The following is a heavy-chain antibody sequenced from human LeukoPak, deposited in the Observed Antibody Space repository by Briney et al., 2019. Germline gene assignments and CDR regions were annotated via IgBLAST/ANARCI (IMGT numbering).Heavy chain of an antibody. J-gene: IGHJ4*02. CDR2: ISYDGSNK. CDR3: AKRGDYVDY. Sequence: GGSLSLSWAASGFTFSSYGMHWVRQAPGKGLEWVAVISYDGSNKYYADSVKGRFTISRDNSKNTLYLQMNSLRAEDTAVYYCAKRGDYVDYWGQGTLVTVSS. CDR1: GFTFSSYG. V-gene: IGHV3-30*18. D-gene: IGHD4-17*01.